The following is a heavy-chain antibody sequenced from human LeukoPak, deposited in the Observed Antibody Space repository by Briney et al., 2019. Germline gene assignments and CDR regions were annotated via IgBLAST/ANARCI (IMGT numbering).Heavy chain of an antibody. V-gene: IGHV3-23*01. D-gene: IGHD2-15*01. CDR2: ISGSGGTT. CDR3: ASCSGECYRKLDN. CDR1: GGSISSGGYY. J-gene: IGHJ4*02. Sequence: ETLSLTCTVSGGSISSGGYYWSWIRQHPGKGLEWVSAISGSGGTTYYADSVRGRFTISRDNSKNTLYLQMNSLRAEDTAIYYCASCSGECYRKLDNWGQGTLVTVSS.